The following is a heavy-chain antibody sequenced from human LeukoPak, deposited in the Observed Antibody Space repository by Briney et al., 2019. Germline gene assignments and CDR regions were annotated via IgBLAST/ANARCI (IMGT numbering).Heavy chain of an antibody. CDR2: ISYDGRNK. V-gene: IGHV3-30*03. CDR1: GFTFNTYD. Sequence: PGGSLRLSCAASGFTFNTYDMHWVRQAPGKGLEWVAVISYDGRNKYYADSVKGRFTISRDNSKNALFLQMNSLRAEDTALYYCARDFWWLPDYWGQGTLVTVSS. D-gene: IGHD3-3*01. CDR3: ARDFWWLPDY. J-gene: IGHJ4*02.